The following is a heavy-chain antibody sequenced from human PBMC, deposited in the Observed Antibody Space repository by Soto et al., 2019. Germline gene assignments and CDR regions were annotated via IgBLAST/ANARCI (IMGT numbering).Heavy chain of an antibody. CDR3: ARNVWGSYRYYFDY. Sequence: QLQLQESGSGLVKPSQTLSLTCAVSGDSISSGDYSWSWIRQPPGKGLEWIGYIYHSGSTYYNPSLKNRVTISVDRSKNQFSLKLSSVTAADTAVYYCARNVWGSYRYYFDYWGQGTLVTVSS. CDR2: IYHSGST. V-gene: IGHV4-30-2*01. J-gene: IGHJ4*02. D-gene: IGHD3-16*02. CDR1: GDSISSGDYS.